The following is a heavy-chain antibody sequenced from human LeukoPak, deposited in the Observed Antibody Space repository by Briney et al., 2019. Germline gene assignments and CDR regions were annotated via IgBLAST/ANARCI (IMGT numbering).Heavy chain of an antibody. Sequence: GGSLRLSCAAYGFTFSSYGMHWVRQAPGKGLEWVAVIWYDGSNKYYADSVKGRFTISRDNSKNTQYLQMNSLRAEDTAVYYCARARGWFDPWGQGTLVTVSS. CDR1: GFTFSSYG. J-gene: IGHJ5*02. V-gene: IGHV3-33*01. CDR2: IWYDGSNK. CDR3: ARARGWFDP.